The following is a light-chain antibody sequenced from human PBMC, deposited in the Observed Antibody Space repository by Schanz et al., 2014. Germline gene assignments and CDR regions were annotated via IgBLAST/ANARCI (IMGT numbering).Light chain of an antibody. V-gene: IGKV3D-15*01. CDR2: AAS. CDR1: QSVSSN. Sequence: VMTQSPATLSVSPGESATLSCRASQSVSSNLAWFQQKPGQTPRLLIYAASTRAPGIPGRFSGSGSGTDFTLTISRLEPEDFAMYYCQQYDNSLPWTFGRGTKVEI. J-gene: IGKJ1*01. CDR3: QQYDNSLPWT.